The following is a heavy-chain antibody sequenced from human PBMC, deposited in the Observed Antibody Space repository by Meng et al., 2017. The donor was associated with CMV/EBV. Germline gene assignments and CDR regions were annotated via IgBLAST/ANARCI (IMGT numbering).Heavy chain of an antibody. CDR1: GGTFSSYS. Sequence: SVQVSCKASGGTFSSYSYSWVRQAPGQGLEWMGGIIPIFGTANYAQKVQGRVTITTDESKSTAYMELISLRAEDTAVYYCAREVGDGGMDYWGQGTLVTVSS. CDR3: AREVGDGGMDY. V-gene: IGHV1-69*05. CDR2: IIPIFGTA. J-gene: IGHJ4*02. D-gene: IGHD5-24*01.